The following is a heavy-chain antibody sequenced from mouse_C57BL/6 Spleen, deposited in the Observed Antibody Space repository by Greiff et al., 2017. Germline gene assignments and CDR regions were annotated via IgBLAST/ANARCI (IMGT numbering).Heavy chain of an antibody. Sequence: QVQLQQPGAELVKPGASVKLSCKASGYTFTSYWMHWVKQRPGQGLEWIGMIHPNSGSTNYNEKFKSKATLTVDKSSSTAYMQLSSLTSEDSAVYYCARSKGYDYEGDAMDYWGQGTSVTVSS. J-gene: IGHJ4*01. CDR1: GYTFTSYW. CDR3: ARSKGYDYEGDAMDY. CDR2: IHPNSGST. V-gene: IGHV1-64*01. D-gene: IGHD2-4*01.